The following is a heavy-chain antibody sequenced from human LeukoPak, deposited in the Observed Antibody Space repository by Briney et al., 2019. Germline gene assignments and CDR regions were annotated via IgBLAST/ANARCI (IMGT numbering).Heavy chain of an antibody. CDR3: AKEGDIVTTGFDY. CDR1: GFTFSRYA. V-gene: IGHV3-23*01. CDR2: ISGSGDST. J-gene: IGHJ4*02. D-gene: IGHD5-12*01. Sequence: GGSLRLSCAASGFTFSRYAMSWVRQAPGKGLEWVSAISGSGDSTYYADSVKGRFTISRDNSKNTLYLQMNTLRAEDTAVYYCAKEGDIVTTGFDYWGQGTLVTVSS.